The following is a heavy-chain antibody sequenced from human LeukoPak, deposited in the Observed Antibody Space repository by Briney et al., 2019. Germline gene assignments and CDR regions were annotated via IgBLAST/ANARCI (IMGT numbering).Heavy chain of an antibody. D-gene: IGHD2-15*01. Sequence: GASVKVSCKASGGTFSSYAISWVRQAPGQGLEWMGGIIPIFGTANYAQKFQGRVTITADKSTSTAHMELSSLRSEDTAVYYCAREDCSGGSCYYDYWGQGTLVTVSS. CDR3: AREDCSGGSCYYDY. J-gene: IGHJ4*02. CDR1: GGTFSSYA. V-gene: IGHV1-69*06. CDR2: IIPIFGTA.